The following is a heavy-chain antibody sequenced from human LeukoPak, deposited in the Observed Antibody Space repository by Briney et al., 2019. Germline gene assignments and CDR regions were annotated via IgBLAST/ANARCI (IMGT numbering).Heavy chain of an antibody. Sequence: SQTMSLTSTVSDASMNCADSYWGWIRQSAGRGLEYIGRIYAGGITNFNPSLHSPITMFIDTSKNYFSLNQISVTTPDSAVEVCARAGTVYHDFHSWGQGTLVTVSS. D-gene: IGHD1-1*01. CDR1: DASMNCADSY. CDR2: IYAGGIT. J-gene: IGHJ4*02. CDR3: ARAGTVYHDFHS. V-gene: IGHV4-61*02.